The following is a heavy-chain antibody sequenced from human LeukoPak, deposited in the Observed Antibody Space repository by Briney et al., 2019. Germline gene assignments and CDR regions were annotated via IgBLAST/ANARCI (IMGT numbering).Heavy chain of an antibody. D-gene: IGHD3-9*01. J-gene: IGHJ6*03. CDR3: ARASEGRYFDWLMASSYYYYYMDV. Sequence: GGSLRLSCAASGFTFSSYWMHWVRQAPGKGLVWVSRINSDGSRTSYADSVKGRFTISRDNAKNTLYLQMNSLRAEDTAVYYCARASEGRYFDWLMASSYYYYYMDVWGKGTTVTISS. V-gene: IGHV3-74*01. CDR1: GFTFSSYW. CDR2: INSDGSRT.